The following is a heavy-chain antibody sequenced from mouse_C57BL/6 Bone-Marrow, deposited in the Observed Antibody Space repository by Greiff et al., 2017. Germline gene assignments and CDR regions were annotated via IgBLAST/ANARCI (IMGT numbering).Heavy chain of an antibody. CDR1: GFTFSSYA. D-gene: IGHD4-1*01. J-gene: IGHJ3*01. V-gene: IGHV5-4*01. CDR3: ARDWGRWGTWFAY. CDR2: ISDGGSYT. Sequence: EVHLVESGGGLVKPGGSLKLSCAASGFTFSSYAMSWVRQTPEKRLEWVATISDGGSYTYYPDNVKGRFTISRDNAKNNLYLQMSHLKSEDTAMYYCARDWGRWGTWFAYWGQGTLVTVS.